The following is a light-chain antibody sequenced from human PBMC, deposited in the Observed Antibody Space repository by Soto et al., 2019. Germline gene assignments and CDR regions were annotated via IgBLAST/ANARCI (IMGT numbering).Light chain of an antibody. J-gene: IGKJ1*01. CDR1: QSISNY. Sequence: DIQMTQSPSPLSASVGDRVTITCRASQSISNYLNWYQQKPGKAPKLLMYAASSLQSGVPSRFSVSGSGTDFTLTISSLQPEDFATYYCQQSYSSPRTLGQGTKVEI. V-gene: IGKV1-39*01. CDR3: QQSYSSPRT. CDR2: AAS.